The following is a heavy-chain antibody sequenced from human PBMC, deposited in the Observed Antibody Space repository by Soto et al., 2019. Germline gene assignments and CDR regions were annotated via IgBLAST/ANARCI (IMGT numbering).Heavy chain of an antibody. Sequence: EVQLVESGGGLVQSGGSLRLSCAASGFTVSNFYMTWVRQAPGKGLEWVSVISSGGSTYYADSVKGRFTISRDNSKNTLYLEMNSLRAGDTAVYYCARDTFGGAYDFWHGGQGTLVTVSS. D-gene: IGHD3-3*01. CDR3: ARDTFGGAYDFWH. CDR2: ISSGGST. CDR1: GFTVSNFY. V-gene: IGHV3-66*01. J-gene: IGHJ4*02.